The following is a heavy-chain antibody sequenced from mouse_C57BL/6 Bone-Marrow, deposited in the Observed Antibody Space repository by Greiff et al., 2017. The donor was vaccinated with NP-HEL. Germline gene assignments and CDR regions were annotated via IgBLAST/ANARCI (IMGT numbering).Heavy chain of an antibody. CDR3: AGPFITTVVAPSWDFDG. V-gene: IGHV14-2*01. Sequence: VQLQQSGAELVKPGASVKLSCTASGFNIKDYYMHWVTQRTEQGLEWIGWIDPEDGETKYAPNFKGKATITADTSSNTAYLQLSSLTSADTAVYYCAGPFITTVVAPSWDFDGWGTGTTVTVSS. J-gene: IGHJ1*03. CDR1: GFNIKDYY. D-gene: IGHD1-1*01. CDR2: IDPEDGET.